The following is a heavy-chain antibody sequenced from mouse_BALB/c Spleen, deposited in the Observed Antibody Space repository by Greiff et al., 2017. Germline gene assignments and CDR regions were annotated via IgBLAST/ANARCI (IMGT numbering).Heavy chain of an antibody. CDR1: GYTFTSYW. D-gene: IGHD2-4*01. V-gene: IGHV1-5*01. J-gene: IGHJ4*01. Sequence: VQLKESGTVLARPGASVKMSCKASGYTFTSYWMHWVKQRPGQGLEWIGAIYPGNSDTSYNQKFKGKAKLTAVTSTSTAYMELSSLTNEDSAVYYCTRFYDYNYYAMDYWGQGTSVTVSS. CDR3: TRFYDYNYYAMDY. CDR2: IYPGNSDT.